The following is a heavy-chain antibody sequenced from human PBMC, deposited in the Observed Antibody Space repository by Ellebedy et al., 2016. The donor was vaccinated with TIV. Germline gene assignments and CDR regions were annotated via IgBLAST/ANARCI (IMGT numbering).Heavy chain of an antibody. CDR1: GASISTNNNY. CDR2: SGVYN. CDR3: ARQPPLNVMVRGVVYFDS. Sequence: PSETLSLTCTVSGASISTNNNYWGWIRQPPGKGLEWIVRSGVYNYYTPSLKSRVAISVDTSKNQFSLKLTSVTAADTAVYYCARQPPLNVMVRGVVYFDSWGQGTLVTVSS. V-gene: IGHV4-39*01. J-gene: IGHJ4*02. D-gene: IGHD3-10*01.